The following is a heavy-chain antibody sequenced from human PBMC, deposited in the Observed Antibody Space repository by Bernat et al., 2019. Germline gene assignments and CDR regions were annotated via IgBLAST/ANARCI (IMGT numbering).Heavy chain of an antibody. CDR2: IYHSGST. J-gene: IGHJ5*02. Sequence: QVQLQESGPGLVKPSGTLSLTCAVSGGSIISSNWWSWVRQPPGKGLEWIGEIYHSGSTNYNPSLKSRVTISVDKSKNQFSLKLSSVTAADTAVYYCARVWLLPEQQSSNWFDPWGQGTLVTVSS. CDR1: GGSIISSNW. V-gene: IGHV4-4*02. CDR3: ARVWLLPEQQSSNWFDP. D-gene: IGHD5-18*01.